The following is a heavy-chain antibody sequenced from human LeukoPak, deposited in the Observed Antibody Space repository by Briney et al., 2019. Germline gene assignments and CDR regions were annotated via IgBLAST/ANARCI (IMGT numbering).Heavy chain of an antibody. CDR3: VRDRDIAYLRADF. V-gene: IGHV3-48*03. CDR1: GFTFTNHE. CDR2: ITTSGSTI. D-gene: IGHD5-12*01. Sequence: PGGSLRLSCVASGFTFTNHEMNWVRQAPGKGLEWVSYITTSGSTIYYADSVKGRFTISRDNAKNSLYLQMNSLGAEDTAVYYCVRDRDIAYLRADFWGQGTLVTVSS. J-gene: IGHJ4*02.